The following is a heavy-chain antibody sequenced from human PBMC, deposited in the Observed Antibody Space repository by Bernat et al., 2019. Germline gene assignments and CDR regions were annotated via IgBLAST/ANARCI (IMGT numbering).Heavy chain of an antibody. J-gene: IGHJ4*02. D-gene: IGHD3-10*01. CDR2: ISSSSTI. V-gene: IGHV3-48*01. CDR1: GFTFSSYS. Sequence: EVQLVESGGGLVQPGGSLRLSCAASGFTFSSYSMNWVRQAPGKGLEWVSYISSSSTIYYADSVKGRFTISRDNAKNSLYLQMNSLRAEDTAVYYCARDMEAYYGSGSYYNDYWGQGTLVTVSS. CDR3: ARDMEAYYGSGSYYNDY.